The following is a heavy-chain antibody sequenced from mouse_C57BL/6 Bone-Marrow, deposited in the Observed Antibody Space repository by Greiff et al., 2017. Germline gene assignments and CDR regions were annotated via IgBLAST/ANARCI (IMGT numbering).Heavy chain of an antibody. D-gene: IGHD2-4*01. V-gene: IGHV1-19*01. CDR1: GYTFTDYY. CDR3: APYDYDFDY. J-gene: IGHJ2*01. CDR2: INPYNGGT. Sequence: EVHLVESGPVLVKPGASVKMSCKASGYTFTDYYMNWVKQSHGKSLEWIGVINPYNGGTSYNQKFKGKATLTVDKSSSTAYMELNSLTSEDSAVYYCAPYDYDFDYWGQGTTLTVSS.